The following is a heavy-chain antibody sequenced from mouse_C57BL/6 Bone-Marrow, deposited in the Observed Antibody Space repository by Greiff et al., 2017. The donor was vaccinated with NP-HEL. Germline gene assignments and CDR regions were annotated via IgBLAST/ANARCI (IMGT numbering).Heavy chain of an antibody. J-gene: IGHJ3*01. V-gene: IGHV1-72*01. CDR1: GYTFTSYW. CDR2: IDPNSGGT. D-gene: IGHD1-1*01. Sequence: QVQLKESGAELVKPGASVKLSCKASGYTFTSYWMHWVKQRPGRGLEWIGRIDPNSGGTKYNEKFKSKATLTVDKPSSTAYMQLSSLTSEDSAVYYCGRRYYGSSYEFAYWGQGTLVTVSA. CDR3: GRRYYGSSYEFAY.